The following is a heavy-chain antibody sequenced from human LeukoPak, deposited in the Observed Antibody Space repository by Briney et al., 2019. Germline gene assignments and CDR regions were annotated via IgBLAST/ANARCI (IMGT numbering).Heavy chain of an antibody. D-gene: IGHD1-26*01. CDR1: GYTFTGYY. CDR2: INPNSGGT. Sequence: ASVKVSCKASGYTFTGYYMHWVRQAPGQGLEWMGWINPNSGGTNYAQKFQGWVTMTRDTSISTAYMELSSLRSEDTAVYYCAIVGARGAFDYWGQGTLVTVSS. CDR3: AIVGARGAFDY. V-gene: IGHV1-2*04. J-gene: IGHJ4*02.